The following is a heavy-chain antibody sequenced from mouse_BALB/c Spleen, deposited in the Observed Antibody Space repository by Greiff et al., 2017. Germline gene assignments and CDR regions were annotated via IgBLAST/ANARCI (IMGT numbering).Heavy chain of an antibody. CDR1: GYTFTSYW. CDR2: IYPSDSYT. CDR3: TRRVGPYFDY. V-gene: IGHV1-69*02. J-gene: IGHJ2*01. Sequence: VQLQQPGAELVRPGASVKLSCKASGYTFTSYWINWVKQRPGQGLEWIGNIYPSDSYTNYNQKFKDKATLTVDKSSSTAYMQLSSPTSEDSAVYYCTRRVGPYFDYWGQGTTLTVSS. D-gene: IGHD1-1*02.